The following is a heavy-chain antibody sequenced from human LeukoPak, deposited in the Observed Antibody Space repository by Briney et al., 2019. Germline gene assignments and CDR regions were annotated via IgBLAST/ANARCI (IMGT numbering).Heavy chain of an antibody. CDR2: INHSGSP. CDR1: GGAFSGYY. CDR3: AREGRDGYNLDI. D-gene: IGHD5-24*01. V-gene: IGHV4-34*01. Sequence: SETLSLTCAVYGGAFSGYYWSWIRQPPGKGLKWIGEINHSGSPNYNPSLKSRVTISVDTSKNQFSLKLSSVTAPDTAVYYCAREGRDGYNLDIWGQGTMVTVPS. J-gene: IGHJ3*02.